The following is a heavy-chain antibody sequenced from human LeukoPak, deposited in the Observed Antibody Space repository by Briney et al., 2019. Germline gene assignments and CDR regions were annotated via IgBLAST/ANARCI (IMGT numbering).Heavy chain of an antibody. CDR1: NYSISSDNS. V-gene: IGHV4-38-2*01. CDR3: ARAVTGPRFDP. J-gene: IGHJ5*02. CDR2: ISHSGST. D-gene: IGHD6-19*01. Sequence: PSETLSLTCVVSNYSISSDNSWGWIRQSPGKGLEWIGSISHSGSTYSNPSLQSRVTISVDTSKNQFSLNLTSVTTTDTALYYCARAVTGPRFDPWGQGTLVTVSS.